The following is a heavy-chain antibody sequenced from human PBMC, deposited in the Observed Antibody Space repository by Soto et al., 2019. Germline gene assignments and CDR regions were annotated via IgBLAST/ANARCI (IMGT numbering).Heavy chain of an antibody. Sequence: QVQLQESGPGLVKPSQTLSLTCTVSGGSISSGGYYLSWIRQHPGQGLEWIGYIYYSGSTYYNPSPKIRVTITVDPSTSQSYLMLSSVTAADAAVYYCARFGDLEYGYYHIWYWGQVTLVTVSS. J-gene: IGHJ4*02. D-gene: IGHD4-17*01. CDR3: ARFGDLEYGYYHIWY. V-gene: IGHV4-31*03. CDR1: GGSISSGGYY. CDR2: IYYSGST.